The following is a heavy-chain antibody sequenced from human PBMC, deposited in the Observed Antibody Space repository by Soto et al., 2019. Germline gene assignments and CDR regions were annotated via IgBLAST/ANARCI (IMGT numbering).Heavy chain of an antibody. D-gene: IGHD3-9*01. CDR3: ARGAILTGYYLAYWFDP. V-gene: IGHV1-2*04. CDR1: GYTFTGYY. J-gene: IGHJ5*02. Sequence: ASVKVSCKASGYTFTGYYMHWVRQAPGQGLEWMGWINPNSGGINYAQKFQGWVTMTRDTSISTAYMELSRLRFDDTAVYYCARGAILTGYYLAYWFDPWGQGTLVTVSS. CDR2: INPNSGGI.